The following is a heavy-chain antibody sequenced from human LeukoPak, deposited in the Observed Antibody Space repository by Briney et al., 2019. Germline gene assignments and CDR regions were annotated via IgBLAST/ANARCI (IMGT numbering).Heavy chain of an antibody. D-gene: IGHD1-1*01. CDR2: ISYSGST. CDR1: GGSISSYY. V-gene: IGHV4-59*01. CDR3: AREGAAGTNLNWFDP. Sequence: SSETLSPTCTVSGGSISSYYWSWIRQPPGKGLEWLGYISYSGSTNFNPSLKSRVTISVDTSKNQFSLKLSSVTAADTAVYYCAREGAAGTNLNWFDPWGQGTLVTVSS. J-gene: IGHJ5*02.